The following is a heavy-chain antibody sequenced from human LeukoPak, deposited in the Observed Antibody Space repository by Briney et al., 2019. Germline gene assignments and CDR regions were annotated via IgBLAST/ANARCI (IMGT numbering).Heavy chain of an antibody. J-gene: IGHJ1*01. CDR2: ISSSSSYI. CDR3: ARDHDDLAAAGREAYFQH. V-gene: IGHV3-21*01. Sequence: GGSLRLSCAASGFTFSSYSMNWVRQAPGKGLEWVSSISSSSSYIYYADSVKGRFTISRDNAKNSLYLQMNSLRAEDTAVYYCARDHDDLAAAGREAYFQHWGQGTLVTVSS. CDR1: GFTFSSYS. D-gene: IGHD6-13*01.